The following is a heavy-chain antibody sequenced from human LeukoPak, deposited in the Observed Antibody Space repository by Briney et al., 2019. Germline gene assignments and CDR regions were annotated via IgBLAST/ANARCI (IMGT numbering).Heavy chain of an antibody. D-gene: IGHD1-26*01. CDR2: IYYSGST. Sequence: SETLPRTCTVSGGSISSSSYYWGWIRQPPGKGLEWIGSIYYSGSTYYNPSLKSRVTVSVDTSKNQFSLRLSSVTAADTAVYYCASRTYRVWGQGTLVTVSS. J-gene: IGHJ4*02. CDR3: ASRTYRV. V-gene: IGHV4-39*01. CDR1: GGSISSSSYY.